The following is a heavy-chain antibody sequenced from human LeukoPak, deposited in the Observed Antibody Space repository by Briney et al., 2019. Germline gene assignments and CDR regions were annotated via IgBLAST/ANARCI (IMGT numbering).Heavy chain of an antibody. CDR1: GGSISSSSYY. D-gene: IGHD3-22*01. Sequence: SETLSLTCTVSGGSISSSSYYWGWIRQPPGKGLEWIGSIYYSGSTYYNPSLKSRVTISVDTSKNQFSLKLSSVTAADTAVYYCARQGRRSGFLDYWGRGTLVTVSS. V-gene: IGHV4-39*01. J-gene: IGHJ4*02. CDR3: ARQGRRSGFLDY. CDR2: IYYSGST.